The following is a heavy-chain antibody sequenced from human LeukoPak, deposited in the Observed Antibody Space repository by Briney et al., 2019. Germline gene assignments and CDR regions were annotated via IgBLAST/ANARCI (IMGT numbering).Heavy chain of an antibody. J-gene: IGHJ4*02. Sequence: SETLSLTCSVSNSSISSDYYWGWIRQSPGKGLEWIGSIYHSGTTHYYPSLKNRVSMSIDTSRNQFSLQLNSVTAADTAVYYCARALYYYETSGYTFDSWCQGTLVTVSS. D-gene: IGHD3-22*01. CDR3: ARALYYYETSGYTFDS. V-gene: IGHV4-38-2*02. CDR1: NSSISSDYY. CDR2: IYHSGTT.